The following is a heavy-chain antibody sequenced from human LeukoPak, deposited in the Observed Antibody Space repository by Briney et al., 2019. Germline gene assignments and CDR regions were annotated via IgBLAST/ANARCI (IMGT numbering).Heavy chain of an antibody. CDR2: IKEDGSEK. J-gene: IGHJ4*02. CDR1: GFTFSGYW. D-gene: IGHD3-22*01. Sequence: GGSLRLSCAASGFTFSGYWMTWVRQAPGKGLEWVANIKEDGSEKYYVDSVKGRFTISRDNAKNSLYLQMNSLRAENTAVYYCAREYDSGYYYYFDYWGQGTLVTVSS. CDR3: AREYDSGYYYYFDY. V-gene: IGHV3-7*01.